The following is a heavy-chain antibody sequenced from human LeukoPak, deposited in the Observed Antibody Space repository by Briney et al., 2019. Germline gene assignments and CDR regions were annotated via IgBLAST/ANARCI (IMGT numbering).Heavy chain of an antibody. CDR1: GFTFSDYG. CDR3: AKASYTSRWQSES. J-gene: IGHJ5*02. V-gene: IGHV3-30*18. CDR2: MSFDGSNE. Sequence: GGSLRLSCAASGFTFSDYGMHWVRQVPGKGLEWVAVMSFDGSNEYYADSVKGRFTLSRDNSKNTLYLQMNSLRPEDTAVYYCAKASYTSRWQSESWGQGTLVTVSS. D-gene: IGHD6-13*01.